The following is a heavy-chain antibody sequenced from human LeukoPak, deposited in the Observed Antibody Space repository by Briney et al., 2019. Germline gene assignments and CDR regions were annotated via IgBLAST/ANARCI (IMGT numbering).Heavy chain of an antibody. V-gene: IGHV5-51*01. CDR2: IYPGDSDT. D-gene: IGHD3-22*01. J-gene: IGHJ4*02. CDR1: GYSFTSYW. CDR3: ARFLYDSSGYYYGGIDY. Sequence: GESLKISCKGSGYSFTSYWIGRVRQMPGKGLEWMGIIYPGDSDTRYSPSFQGQVTISADKSISTAYLQWSSLKASDTAMYYCARFLYDSSGYYYGGIDYWGQGTLVTVSS.